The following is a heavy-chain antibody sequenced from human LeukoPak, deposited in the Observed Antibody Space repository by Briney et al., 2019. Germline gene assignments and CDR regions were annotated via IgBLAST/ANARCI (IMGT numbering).Heavy chain of an antibody. D-gene: IGHD3-3*01. CDR3: ARGNYDFWSGYSDENWFDP. V-gene: IGHV4-4*07. J-gene: IGHJ5*02. CDR1: GSSISSCY. Sequence: SETLSLTCTVSGSSISSCYWSWIRQPAGKGLEWIGRIYTSGSTNYNPSLKSRVTMSVDTSKNQFSLKLSSVTAADTAVYYCARGNYDFWSGYSDENWFDPWGQGTLVTVSS. CDR2: IYTSGST.